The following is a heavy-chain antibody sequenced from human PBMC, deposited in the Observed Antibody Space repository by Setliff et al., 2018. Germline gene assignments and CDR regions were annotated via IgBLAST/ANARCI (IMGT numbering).Heavy chain of an antibody. CDR3: ARDGVFYAMDF. D-gene: IGHD3-10*01. Sequence: GGSLRLSCEASGFIFSSLWMSWVRQAPGRGLEWVANINQEGSGRYYVDSVKGRFSISRDNAKSSLYLQMNSLRADDTAVYYCARDGVFYAMDFWGQGTTVTVSS. J-gene: IGHJ6*02. CDR2: INQEGSGR. V-gene: IGHV3-7*01. CDR1: GFIFSSLW.